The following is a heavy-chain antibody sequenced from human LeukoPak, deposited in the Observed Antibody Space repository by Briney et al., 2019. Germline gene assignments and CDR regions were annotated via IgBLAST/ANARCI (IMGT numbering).Heavy chain of an antibody. Sequence: SENVSCRASGRTFSSYASSGVRQAPVQGLEWMGRIIPICGKANYAQKFQGRVTITSDESTSTAYMELSSLRSEDTAVYYCARVLSGSYYDAFDIWGQGTMVTVSS. D-gene: IGHD1-26*01. CDR1: GRTFSSYA. V-gene: IGHV1-69*13. CDR2: IIPICGKA. CDR3: ARVLSGSYYDAFDI. J-gene: IGHJ3*02.